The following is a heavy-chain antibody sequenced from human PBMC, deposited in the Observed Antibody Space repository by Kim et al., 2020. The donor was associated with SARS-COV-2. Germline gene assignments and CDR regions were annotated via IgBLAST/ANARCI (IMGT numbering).Heavy chain of an antibody. D-gene: IGHD1-26*01. CDR2: ISYDGSDA. V-gene: IGHV3-30*04. CDR1: GFTFSIYS. Sequence: GGSLRLSCVASGFTFSIYSIHWVRQAPGRGLEWVAVISYDGSDAFYADSVKGRFTISRDNSKDTLFVQMSGLRVDDTAVYYCARGGSGSPVSPDFYYGLDVWGQGTTVTVSS. CDR3: ARGGSGSPVSPDFYYGLDV. J-gene: IGHJ6*02.